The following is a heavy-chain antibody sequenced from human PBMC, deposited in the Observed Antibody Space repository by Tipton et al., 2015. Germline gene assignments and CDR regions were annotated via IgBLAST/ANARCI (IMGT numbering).Heavy chain of an antibody. D-gene: IGHD5-18*01. CDR1: GGSISSYY. Sequence: TLSLTCTVSGGSISSYYWSWIRQPPGKGLEWLGYIYYAGNTNYNPSLKSRVTISIDTSKNQLTLKLTSVTAADTAVYYCARDPRDGYGHFDSWGQGILVTVSS. J-gene: IGHJ4*01. CDR3: ARDPRDGYGHFDS. CDR2: IYYAGNT. V-gene: IGHV4-59*01.